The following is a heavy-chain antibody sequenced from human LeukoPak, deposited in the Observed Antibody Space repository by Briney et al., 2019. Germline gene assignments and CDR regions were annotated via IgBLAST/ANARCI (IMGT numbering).Heavy chain of an antibody. J-gene: IGHJ4*02. Sequence: PGGSLRLSCAASGFTFSSYAMHWVRQAPGKGLEWVAVISYDGSNKYYADSVKGRFTISRDNSKNTLYLQMNSLRAEDTAVYYCARDLREWLVVSYYFDYWGQGTLVTVSS. V-gene: IGHV3-30-3*01. CDR2: ISYDGSNK. CDR3: ARDLREWLVVSYYFDY. D-gene: IGHD6-19*01. CDR1: GFTFSSYA.